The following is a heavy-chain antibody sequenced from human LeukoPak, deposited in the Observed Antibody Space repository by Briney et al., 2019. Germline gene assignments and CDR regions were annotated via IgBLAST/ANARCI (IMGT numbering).Heavy chain of an antibody. CDR1: GYTFTSYA. J-gene: IGHJ6*02. CDR2: INAGNGNT. Sequence: ASVKVSCKASGYTFTSYAMHWVRQAPGQRLEWMGWINAGNGNTKYSQKFQGRVTITRDMSTSTAYMELSSLRSEDTAVYYCAADSVANYYYGMDVWGQGTTVTVSS. CDR3: AADSVANYYYGMDV. D-gene: IGHD2-15*01. V-gene: IGHV1-3*01.